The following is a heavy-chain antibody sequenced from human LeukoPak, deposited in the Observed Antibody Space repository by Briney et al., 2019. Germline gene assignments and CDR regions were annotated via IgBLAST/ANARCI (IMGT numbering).Heavy chain of an antibody. CDR2: IYHSGST. CDR1: GYSISSGYY. Sequence: SETLSLTCTVSGYSISSGYYWGWIRQPPGKGLEWIGRIYHSGSTYYNPSLKSRVTTSVDTSKNQFSLKLSSVPAADTAVYYCARVRPTYYYYMDVWGRGTTVTVSS. CDR3: ARVRPTYYYYMDV. J-gene: IGHJ6*03. V-gene: IGHV4-38-2*02.